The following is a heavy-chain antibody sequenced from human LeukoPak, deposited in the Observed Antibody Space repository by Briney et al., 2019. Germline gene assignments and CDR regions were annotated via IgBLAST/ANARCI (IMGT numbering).Heavy chain of an antibody. CDR2: ISHSGST. CDR3: ARGAFRTGWYGQAY. D-gene: IGHD6-19*01. J-gene: IGHJ4*02. V-gene: IGHV4-34*01. Sequence: PSETLSLTCAVSGYSISSGYYWNWIRQPPGKGLEWIGEISHSGSTNYNPSLKSRVTISVDTSKNQFYLKLSSVTAADTAVYYCARGAFRTGWYGQAYWGQGALVTVSS. CDR1: GYSISSGYY.